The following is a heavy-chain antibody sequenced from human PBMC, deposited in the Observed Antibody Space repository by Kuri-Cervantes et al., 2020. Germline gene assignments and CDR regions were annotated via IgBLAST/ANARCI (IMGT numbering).Heavy chain of an antibody. D-gene: IGHD2-15*01. CDR2: ISYDGSNK. CDR3: ARSRYRYCSGGSCYCFDY. CDR1: GGSISSSS. Sequence: GGSLRLSCTVSGGSISSSSYYWGWIRQPPGKGLEWVAVISYDGSNKYYADSVKGRFTISRDNSKNTLYLQMNSLRAEDTAVYYCARSRYRYCSGGSCYCFDYWGQGTLVTVSS. J-gene: IGHJ4*02. V-gene: IGHV3-30-3*01.